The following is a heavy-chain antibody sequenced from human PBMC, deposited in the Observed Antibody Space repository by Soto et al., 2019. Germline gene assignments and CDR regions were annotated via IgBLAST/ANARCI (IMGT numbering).Heavy chain of an antibody. V-gene: IGHV1-69*01. CDR3: ARGTYSSGWTYFDY. Sequence: QVQLVQSGAEVKKPGSSVKVSCKVSGGTFSSYAISWVRQAPGQGLEWMGGIIPIFGAANYAQKFQGRVTITADESTSTAYMELSSLRSEDTAVYYCARGTYSSGWTYFDYWGQGTLVTVSS. CDR1: GGTFSSYA. J-gene: IGHJ4*02. D-gene: IGHD6-19*01. CDR2: IIPIFGAA.